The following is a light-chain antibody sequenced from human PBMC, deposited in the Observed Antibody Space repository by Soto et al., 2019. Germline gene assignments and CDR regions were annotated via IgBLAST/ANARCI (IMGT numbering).Light chain of an antibody. CDR3: QQLNSYPWT. CDR2: AAS. CDR1: QSISTW. V-gene: IGKV1-5*01. Sequence: DIQMTQSPSTLSASVGDRVTITCRASQSISTWLAWYQQKPGKGPTLLIYAASTLQSGVPSRFSGSGSGTEFTLTISSLQPEDFATYYCQQLNSYPWTFGQGTKVDIK. J-gene: IGKJ1*01.